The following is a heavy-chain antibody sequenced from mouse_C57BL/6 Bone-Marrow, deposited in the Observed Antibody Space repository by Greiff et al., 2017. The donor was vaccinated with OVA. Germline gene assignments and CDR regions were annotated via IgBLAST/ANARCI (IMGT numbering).Heavy chain of an antibody. CDR3: AFHYYGSPYWYFDV. D-gene: IGHD1-1*01. J-gene: IGHJ1*03. CDR2: IYIGNGYT. Sequence: EVQRVESGAELVRPGSSVKMSCKTSGYTFTSYGINWVKQRPGQGLEWIGYIYIGNGYTEYNEKFKGKATLTSDTSSSTAYMQLSSLTSEDSAIYFCAFHYYGSPYWYFDVWGTGTTVTVSS. CDR1: GYTFTSYG. V-gene: IGHV1-58*01.